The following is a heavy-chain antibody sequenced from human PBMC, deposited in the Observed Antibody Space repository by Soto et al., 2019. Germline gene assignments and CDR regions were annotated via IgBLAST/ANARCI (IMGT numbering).Heavy chain of an antibody. J-gene: IGHJ4*02. CDR2: INHSGST. D-gene: IGHD5-18*01. CDR3: ARGPSRGYSYGYGRDY. Sequence: SETLSLTCAVDGGSFSGYYWSWIRQPPGKGLEWIGEINHSGSTNYNPSLKSRVTISVDTSKNQFSLKLSSVTAADTAVYYCARGPSRGYSYGYGRDYWGQGTLVTVSS. V-gene: IGHV4-34*01. CDR1: GGSFSGYY.